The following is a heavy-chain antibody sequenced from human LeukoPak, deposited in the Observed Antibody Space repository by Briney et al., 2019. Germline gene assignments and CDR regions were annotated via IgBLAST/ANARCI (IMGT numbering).Heavy chain of an antibody. CDR1: GFTFSDYY. D-gene: IGHD2-2*02. CDR2: ISSSGSTI. V-gene: IGHV3-11*01. Sequence: GGSLRLSCAASGFTFSDYYMSWIRQAPGKGLEWVSYISSSGSTIYYADSVKGRFAISRDNAKNSLYLQMNSLKTEDTAVYYCTTALYCSSTSCYISFDIWGQGTMVTVSS. J-gene: IGHJ3*02. CDR3: TTALYCSSTSCYISFDI.